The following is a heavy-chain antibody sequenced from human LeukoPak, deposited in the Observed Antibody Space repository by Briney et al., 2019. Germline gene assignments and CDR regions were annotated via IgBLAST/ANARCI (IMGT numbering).Heavy chain of an antibody. CDR2: IYPGDSDT. D-gene: IGHD1-26*01. CDR3: ARPRSGSYYDAREYDY. V-gene: IGHV5-51*01. J-gene: IGHJ4*02. CDR1: GYSFTSYW. Sequence: GESLKISCKGSGYSFTSYWIGWVRQMPGKGLEWMGIIYPGDSDTRYSPSFQGQVTISADKSISTAYLQWSSLKASDTAMYYCARPRSGSYYDAREYDYWGQGTLVTVSS.